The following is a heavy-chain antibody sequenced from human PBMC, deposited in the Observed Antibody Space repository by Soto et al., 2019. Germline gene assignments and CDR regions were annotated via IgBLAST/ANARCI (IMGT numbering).Heavy chain of an antibody. CDR2: INAGNGNT. J-gene: IGHJ6*02. D-gene: IGHD3-16*01. CDR3: ARGDGGLLLWFYPPPIHYYYGMDV. CDR1: GYTFTSYA. Sequence: ASVKVSCKASGYTFTSYAMHWVRQAPGQRLEWMGWINAGNGNTKYSQKFQGRVTMTRDTSTSTAYMELSSLRSEDTAVYYCARGDGGLLLWFYPPPIHYYYGMDVWGQGTTVTVSS. V-gene: IGHV1-3*01.